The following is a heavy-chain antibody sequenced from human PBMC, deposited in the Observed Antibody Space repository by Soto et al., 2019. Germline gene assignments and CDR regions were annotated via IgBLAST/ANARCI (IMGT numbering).Heavy chain of an antibody. J-gene: IGHJ4*02. CDR1: GGSISSGGYY. CDR2: IYYSGST. Sequence: SETLSLTCTVSGGSISSGGYYWSWIRQHPGKGLEWIGYIYYSGSTYYNPSLKSRVTISVDTSKNQFSLKLSSVTAADTAVYYCTRGRTTHNFDYWGQGTLVTVSS. D-gene: IGHD1-7*01. V-gene: IGHV4-31*03. CDR3: TRGRTTHNFDY.